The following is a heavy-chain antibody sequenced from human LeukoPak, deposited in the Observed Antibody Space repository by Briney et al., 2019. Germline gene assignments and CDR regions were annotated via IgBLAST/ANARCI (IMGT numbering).Heavy chain of an antibody. V-gene: IGHV4-39*07. D-gene: IGHD3-22*01. CDR2: VYYSGST. CDR3: ARAGHWGSHYSDSSTYPDAFDI. J-gene: IGHJ3*02. Sequence: PGGSLRLSCAASGFTFSSYGMHWVRQPPGKGLEWIGSVYYSGSTYYNPSLKSRVTISVDRSKEQFSLNLSSVTAADTAVYYCARAGHWGSHYSDSSTYPDAFDIWGQGTMVTVSS. CDR1: GFTFSSYG.